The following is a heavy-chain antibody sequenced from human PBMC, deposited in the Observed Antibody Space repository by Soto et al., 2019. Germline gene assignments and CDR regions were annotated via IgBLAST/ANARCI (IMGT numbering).Heavy chain of an antibody. Sequence: SLRLSCAASGFTFNSYAMSWVRQAPGKGLEWVSAISGGGSSTYYAGSVTGRFTISRDNSRNTLYLQMNSLRAEDTAVYYCAKVVSGWYWDYWGQRTLVTVSS. J-gene: IGHJ4*02. D-gene: IGHD6-19*01. CDR3: AKVVSGWYWDY. CDR1: GFTFNSYA. V-gene: IGHV3-23*01. CDR2: ISGGGSST.